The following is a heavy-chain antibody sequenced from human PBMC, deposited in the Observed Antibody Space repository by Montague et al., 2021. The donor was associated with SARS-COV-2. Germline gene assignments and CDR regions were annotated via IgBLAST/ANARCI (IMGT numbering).Heavy chain of an antibody. CDR1: GGSISSYY. Sequence: SETLSLTCTVSGGSISSYYWSWIRQPQGKGLDWIWYIYYSGSTNYNPSLKSRVTISVDTSKNQFSLKLSSVTAADTAVYYCARLEAGDCSGGSCYSSWFDHWGQGTLVTVSS. CDR3: ARLEAGDCSGGSCYSSWFDH. D-gene: IGHD2-15*01. V-gene: IGHV4-59*08. CDR2: IYYSGST. J-gene: IGHJ5*02.